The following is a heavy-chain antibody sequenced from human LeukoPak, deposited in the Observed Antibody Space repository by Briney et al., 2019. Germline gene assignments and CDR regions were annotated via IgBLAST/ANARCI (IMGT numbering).Heavy chain of an antibody. CDR1: GYTFTSYG. CDR3: ARDDGGRSGYDFDY. D-gene: IGHD3-22*01. J-gene: IGHJ4*02. CDR2: ISAYNGNT. Sequence: AASVKVSCKASGYTFTSYGISWVRQAPGQGLEWMGWISAYNGNTNYAQKLQGRVTMTTDTSTSTAYMELRSLRSDDTAVYYCARDDGGRSGYDFDYWGQGTLVTVSS. V-gene: IGHV1-18*01.